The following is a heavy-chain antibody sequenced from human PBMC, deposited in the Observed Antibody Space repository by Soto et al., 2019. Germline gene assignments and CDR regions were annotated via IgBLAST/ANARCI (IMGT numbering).Heavy chain of an antibody. V-gene: IGHV6-1*01. CDR1: GDSVASNSAA. D-gene: IGHD6-19*01. Sequence: SQSLSLTCAISGDSVASNSAAWHWIRQSPSRGLEWLGRTYYRSSWYNDYAVSVKSRITINQDTSKNQFSLQLNSVTPEDTAVYYCARASVGGWYYFDNWGQGTLVTVSS. CDR3: ARASVGGWYYFDN. J-gene: IGHJ4*02. CDR2: TYYRSSWYN.